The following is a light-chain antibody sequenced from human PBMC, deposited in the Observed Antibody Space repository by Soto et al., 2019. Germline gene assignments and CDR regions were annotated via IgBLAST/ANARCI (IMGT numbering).Light chain of an antibody. CDR2: GAS. J-gene: IGKJ1*01. CDR1: RTVTNNY. Sequence: EFVLTQTPRTLSLSPGERETLSCRASRTVTNNYLAWYQQKPGQAPRLLIYGASSRATGIPDRFSGSGSGTDFTLTIGSLQPEDFAAYYCQQYYANPPTFGQGTKVDIK. V-gene: IGKV3-20*01. CDR3: QQYYANPPT.